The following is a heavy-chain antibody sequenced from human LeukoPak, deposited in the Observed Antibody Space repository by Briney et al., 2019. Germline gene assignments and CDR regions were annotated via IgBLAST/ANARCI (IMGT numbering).Heavy chain of an antibody. V-gene: IGHV3-23*01. D-gene: IGHD3-16*02. CDR1: GFPLSSYP. Sequence: GGSLTLSCAASGFPLSSYPMSWVRQAPGKGLEWVSSISSSAGNTYYADSVKGRFTISRDYSKNTLYLQMNSLRAEDTAIYYCAKNRGFRGVIVVPPLDFWGQGTLVTVSS. J-gene: IGHJ4*02. CDR2: ISSSAGNT. CDR3: AKNRGFRGVIVVPPLDF.